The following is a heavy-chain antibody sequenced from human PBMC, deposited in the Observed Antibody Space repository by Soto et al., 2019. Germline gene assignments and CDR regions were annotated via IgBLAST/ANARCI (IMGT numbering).Heavy chain of an antibody. D-gene: IGHD3-3*01. J-gene: IGHJ5*02. CDR1: GYTFTSYA. CDR3: ARDRIDYDFWSGSPFDP. V-gene: IGHV1-3*01. CDR2: INAGNGNT. Sequence: ASVKVSCKASGYTFTSYAMHWVRQAPGQRLEWMGWINAGNGNTKYSQKFQGRVTITRDTSASTAYMELSSLRSEDTAVYYWARDRIDYDFWSGSPFDPWGQGTLVTVSS.